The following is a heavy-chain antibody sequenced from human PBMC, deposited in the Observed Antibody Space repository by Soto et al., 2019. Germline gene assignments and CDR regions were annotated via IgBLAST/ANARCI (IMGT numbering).Heavy chain of an antibody. V-gene: IGHV3-23*01. CDR3: AKETAATGYADY. Sequence: GGSLRLSCAASGFTFRTYAMSWVRQAPGKGPQWVSAINDSGEKTYYADSVKGRFTVSRDNSKNTVYLQMDSLRAEDTAVYYCAKETAATGYADYWGQGTRVTVSS. D-gene: IGHD3-9*01. CDR2: INDSGEKT. CDR1: GFTFRTYA. J-gene: IGHJ4*02.